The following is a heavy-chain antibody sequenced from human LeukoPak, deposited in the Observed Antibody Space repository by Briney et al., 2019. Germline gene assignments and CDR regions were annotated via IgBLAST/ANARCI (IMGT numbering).Heavy chain of an antibody. Sequence: ASVKVSCKASGYTFTSYGISWVRQAPGQGLEWMGWISAYNGNTNYAQKLQGRVTMTTDTSTSTAYMEPRSLRSDDTAVYYCAREPLPYCSSTSCHGFGFDPWGQGTLVTVSS. D-gene: IGHD2-2*01. CDR2: ISAYNGNT. CDR1: GYTFTSYG. J-gene: IGHJ5*02. V-gene: IGHV1-18*01. CDR3: AREPLPYCSSTSCHGFGFDP.